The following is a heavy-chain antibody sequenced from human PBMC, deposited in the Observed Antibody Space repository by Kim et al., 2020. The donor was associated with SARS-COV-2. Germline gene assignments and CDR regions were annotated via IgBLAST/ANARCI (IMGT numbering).Heavy chain of an antibody. CDR2: ISYDGSNK. J-gene: IGHJ5*02. Sequence: GGSLRLSCAASGFTFSSYGMHWVRQAPGKGLEWVAVISYDGSNKYYADSVKGRFTISRDNSKNTLYLQMNSLRAEDTAVYYCAKDQGITMVRGVIRAFDPWGQGTLVTVSS. CDR3: AKDQGITMVRGVIRAFDP. V-gene: IGHV3-30*18. CDR1: GFTFSSYG. D-gene: IGHD3-10*01.